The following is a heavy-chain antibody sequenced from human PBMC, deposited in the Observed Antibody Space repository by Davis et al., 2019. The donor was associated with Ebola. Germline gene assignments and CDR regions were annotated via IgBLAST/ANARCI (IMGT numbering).Heavy chain of an antibody. J-gene: IGHJ6*02. Sequence: AASVKVSCKASGYTFSNHYMHWVRQAPGQGLEWMGIINPSGGGTSYAQEFQGRVTMTRDTSTNTVYMEVSSLRSEDTAVYYCARASSSIYYYNGIDVWGQGTTVTVSS. CDR2: INPSGGGT. V-gene: IGHV1-46*03. CDR3: ARASSSIYYYNGIDV. CDR1: GYTFSNHY. D-gene: IGHD2-2*01.